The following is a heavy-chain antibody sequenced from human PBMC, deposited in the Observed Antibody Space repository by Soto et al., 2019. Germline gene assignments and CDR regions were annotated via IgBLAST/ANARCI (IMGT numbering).Heavy chain of an antibody. V-gene: IGHV4-59*08. Sequence: SETLSLTCTVSGGSISSYYWSWIRQPPGKGLEWIGYIYYSGSTNYNPSLKSRVTISVDTSKNQFSLKLSSVTAADTAVYYCARAGGDYGDYGDAFDIWGQGTMVTVSS. CDR3: ARAGGDYGDYGDAFDI. CDR1: GGSISSYY. J-gene: IGHJ3*02. CDR2: IYYSGST. D-gene: IGHD4-17*01.